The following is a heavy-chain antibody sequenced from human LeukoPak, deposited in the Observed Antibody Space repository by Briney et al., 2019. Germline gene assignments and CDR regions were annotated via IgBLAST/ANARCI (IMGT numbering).Heavy chain of an antibody. J-gene: IGHJ6*02. CDR3: AKDKGYSGRTSGIEV. CDR2: VSYDGRDE. V-gene: IGHV3-30*04. CDR1: GFDFQNHV. D-gene: IGHD1-26*01. Sequence: GGSLRLSCAASGFDFQNHVIHWVRQAPGKGLEWVAVVSYDGRDEVYAESVKGRFTISRDNVKNILFLQMDNVRVEDSAEYFCAKDKGYSGRTSGIEVWGRGTTVVVS.